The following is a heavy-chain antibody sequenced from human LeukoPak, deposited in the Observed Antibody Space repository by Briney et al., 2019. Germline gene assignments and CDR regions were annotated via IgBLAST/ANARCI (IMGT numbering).Heavy chain of an antibody. CDR1: GGSFNTYY. CDR2: VYTTGTT. J-gene: IGHJ4*02. Sequence: SETVSLTCTVPGGSFNTYYWSWIRQSAGKGLEWIGRVYTTGTTNYNPSLKSRVTMSVDTSKNQFSQKLNSVTAADTAVYYCARDFDYWGQGTLVTVSS. CDR3: ARDFDY. V-gene: IGHV4-4*07.